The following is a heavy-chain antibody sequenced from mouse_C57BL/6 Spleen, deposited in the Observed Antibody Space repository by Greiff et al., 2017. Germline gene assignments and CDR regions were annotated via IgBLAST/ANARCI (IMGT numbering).Heavy chain of an antibody. CDR2: IHPNSGST. J-gene: IGHJ2*01. CDR1: GYTFTSYW. D-gene: IGHD4-1*01. V-gene: IGHV1-64*01. CDR3: ARRGLTGTDYFDY. Sequence: VQLQQSGAELVKPGASVKLSCKASGYTFTSYWMHWVKQRPGQGLEWIGMIHPNSGSTNYNEKFKSKATLTVDKSSSTAYMQRSSLTSEDSAVYYCARRGLTGTDYFDYWGQGTTLTVSS.